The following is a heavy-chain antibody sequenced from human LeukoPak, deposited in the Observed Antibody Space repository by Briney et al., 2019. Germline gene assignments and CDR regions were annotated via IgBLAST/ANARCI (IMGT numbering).Heavy chain of an antibody. J-gene: IGHJ6*03. CDR3: ARDTNYDFWSGDPYYMDV. D-gene: IGHD3-3*01. CDR2: IYYSGST. CDR1: GGSISSYY. V-gene: IGHV4-59*01. Sequence: SETLSLTCTVSGGSISSYYWSWIRQPPGKGLEWVGYIYYSGSTNYNPSLKSRVTISVETSKNQFFLKLSSVTAADTAVYYCARDTNYDFWSGDPYYMDVWGKGTTVTVSS.